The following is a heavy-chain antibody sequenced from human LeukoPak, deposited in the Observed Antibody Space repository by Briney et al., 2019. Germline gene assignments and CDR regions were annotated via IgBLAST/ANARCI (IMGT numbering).Heavy chain of an antibody. V-gene: IGHV3-21*01. Sequence: GGSLRLSCAASGFTFSSYSMNWVRQAPGKGLEWVSSISSSSSYIYYADSVKGRFTISRDNAKNSLYLQMNSLRAEDTAVYYCARDQQWLEPRPFDYGGQGTLVTVSS. CDR2: ISSSSSYI. CDR1: GFTFSSYS. J-gene: IGHJ4*02. D-gene: IGHD6-19*01. CDR3: ARDQQWLEPRPFDY.